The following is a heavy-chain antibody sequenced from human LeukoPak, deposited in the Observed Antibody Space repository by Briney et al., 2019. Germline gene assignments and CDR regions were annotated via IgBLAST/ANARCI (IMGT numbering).Heavy chain of an antibody. CDR1: GGSISSYY. CDR3: ARAYGRYYFDY. D-gene: IGHD4-17*01. J-gene: IGHJ4*02. V-gene: IGHV4-59*01. Sequence: SETLSLTCTVSGGSISSYYWSWIRQPPGKGLEWIGYIYYSGSTNYNPSLKSRVTISVDTSKNQFSLKLSSVTAADTAVYYCARAYGRYYFDYWDQGTLVTVSS. CDR2: IYYSGST.